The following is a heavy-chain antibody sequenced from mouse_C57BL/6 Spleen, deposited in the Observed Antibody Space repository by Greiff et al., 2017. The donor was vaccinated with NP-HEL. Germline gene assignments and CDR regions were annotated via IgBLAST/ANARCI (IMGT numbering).Heavy chain of an antibody. V-gene: IGHV1-64*01. J-gene: IGHJ3*01. CDR2: IHPNSGST. Sequence: QVQLQQPGAELVKPGASVKLSCKASGYTFTSYWMHWVKQRPGQGLEWIGMIHPNSGSTNYNEKFKSKATLTVDKSSSTAYMQLSSLTSEDSAVYYCAREGSSYEGWFAYWGQGTLVTVAA. D-gene: IGHD1-1*01. CDR3: AREGSSYEGWFAY. CDR1: GYTFTSYW.